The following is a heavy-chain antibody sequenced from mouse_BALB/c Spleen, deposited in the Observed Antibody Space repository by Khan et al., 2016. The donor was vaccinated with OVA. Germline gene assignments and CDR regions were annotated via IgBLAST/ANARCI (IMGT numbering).Heavy chain of an antibody. V-gene: IGHV1S137*01. J-gene: IGHJ2*01. D-gene: IGHD2-3*01. Sequence: QVQLQQPGPELVRPGVSVKISCKGSGYTFTDYAMHWVKQSHAKSLEWIGLISTYSGNTNYNQKFKGKATMTVDKSSSTAYMELASMTSEDPALYSCARPAYDGYFDYWGQGTTLTVSS. CDR3: ARPAYDGYFDY. CDR1: GYTFTDYA. CDR2: ISTYSGNT.